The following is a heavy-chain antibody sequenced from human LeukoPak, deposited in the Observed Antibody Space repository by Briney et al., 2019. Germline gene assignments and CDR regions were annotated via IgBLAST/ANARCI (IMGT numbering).Heavy chain of an antibody. CDR3: AREWLYSRGFDP. CDR2: INQDGGTI. CDR1: GFTFNSHW. D-gene: IGHD5-24*01. J-gene: IGHJ5*02. Sequence: GGSLRLSCAASGFTFNSHWMNWVRQAPGQGLEWGGIINQDGGTIGYGDFVKGRFTISRDNGKNSLYLQMNSLRAEDTAVYYCAREWLYSRGFDPWGQGALVTVSS. V-gene: IGHV3-7*01.